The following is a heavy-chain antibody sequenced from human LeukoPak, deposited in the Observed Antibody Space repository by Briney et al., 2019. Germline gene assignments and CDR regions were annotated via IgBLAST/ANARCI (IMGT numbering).Heavy chain of an antibody. V-gene: IGHV4-30-2*01. CDR1: GGSISSGGYY. Sequence: SETLSLTCTVSGGSISSGGYYWSWIRQPPGKGLEWIGYIYHSGSTYYNPSLKSRVTISVDRSKNQFSLKLSSVTAADTAVYYCARDGSYQLLSSHYMDLWGKGTTVTVSS. CDR3: ARDGSYQLLSSHYMDL. J-gene: IGHJ6*03. D-gene: IGHD2-2*01. CDR2: IYHSGST.